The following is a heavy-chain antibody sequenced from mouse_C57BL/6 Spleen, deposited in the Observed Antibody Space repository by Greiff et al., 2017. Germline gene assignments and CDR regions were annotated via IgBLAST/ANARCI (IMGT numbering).Heavy chain of an antibody. CDR3: VRTYGSNWGVYAMDY. CDR1: GFSFNTYA. D-gene: IGHD1-1*01. Sequence: EVKLMESGGGLVQPKGSLKLSCAASGFSFNTYAMNWVRQAPGKGLEWVARIRSKSNNYATYYADSVKDRFTISRDDSESMLYLQMNNLKTEDTAMYYCVRTYGSNWGVYAMDYWGQGTSVTVSS. J-gene: IGHJ4*01. V-gene: IGHV10-1*01. CDR2: IRSKSNNYAT.